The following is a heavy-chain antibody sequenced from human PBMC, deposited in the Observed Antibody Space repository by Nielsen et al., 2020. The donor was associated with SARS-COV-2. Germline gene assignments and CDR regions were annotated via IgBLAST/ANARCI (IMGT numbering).Heavy chain of an antibody. CDR2: IGGNGRNI. V-gene: IGHV3-48*03. Sequence: GESLKISCAASGFPFSSYEMNWVRQAPGKALEWLSYIGGNGRNIFYADSVKGRFTISRDNAENSLSLQMNSLRAEDTAVYYCARGYDFWSGYYYFDYWGQGTLVTVSS. J-gene: IGHJ4*02. CDR1: GFPFSSYE. D-gene: IGHD3-3*01. CDR3: ARGYDFWSGYYYFDY.